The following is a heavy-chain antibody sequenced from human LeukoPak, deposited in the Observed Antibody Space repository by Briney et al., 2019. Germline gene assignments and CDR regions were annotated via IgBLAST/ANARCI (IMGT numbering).Heavy chain of an antibody. D-gene: IGHD6-13*01. CDR1: GGSISTYY. J-gene: IGHJ6*03. V-gene: IGHV4-59*01. CDR3: ARGRVSSSSWYSTYYYYFYMDV. CDR2: IYYSGTT. Sequence: SEALSLTCTVSGGSISTYYWKWIRQPPGKGLEWIGYIYYSGTTNYNPSLKSRVSMSVDTSKNQFSLKLSSVTAADTAVYFCARGRVSSSSWYSTYYYYFYMDVWGKGTTITVSS.